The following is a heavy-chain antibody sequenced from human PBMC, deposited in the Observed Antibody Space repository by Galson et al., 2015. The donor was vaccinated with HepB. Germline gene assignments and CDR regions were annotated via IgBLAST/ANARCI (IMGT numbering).Heavy chain of an antibody. CDR3: ARAPGRVGPFDF. Sequence: SLRLSCAASGFTFNIYAMNWVRLAPGRGLEWVSGIGGNGDRTYYADSVKGRLTISRDNSKNTLYLQMISLRAEDTAIYYCARAPGRVGPFDFWGRGTLVTVSS. D-gene: IGHD1-26*01. CDR2: IGGNGDRT. V-gene: IGHV3-23*01. CDR1: GFTFNIYA. J-gene: IGHJ4*02.